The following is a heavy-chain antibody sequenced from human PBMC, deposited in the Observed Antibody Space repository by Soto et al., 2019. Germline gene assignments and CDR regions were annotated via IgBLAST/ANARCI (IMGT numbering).Heavy chain of an antibody. CDR3: ASLDSPYYYGSGSYFPYGMDV. CDR2: ISYDGSNK. Sequence: QVQLVESGGGVVQPGRSLRLSCAASGFTFSSYAMHWVRQAPGKGLEWVAVISYDGSNKYYADSVKGRFTISRDNSKNTLYLQMNSLRAEDTAVYYCASLDSPYYYGSGSYFPYGMDVWGQGTTVTVSS. J-gene: IGHJ6*02. V-gene: IGHV3-30-3*01. D-gene: IGHD3-10*01. CDR1: GFTFSSYA.